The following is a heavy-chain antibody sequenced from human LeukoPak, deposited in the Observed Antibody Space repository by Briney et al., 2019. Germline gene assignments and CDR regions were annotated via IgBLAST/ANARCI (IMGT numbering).Heavy chain of an antibody. CDR1: GFAFSNYA. Sequence: GGSLRLSCAASGFAFSNYAMSWVRQTPEKGLEWVSAITDSGGDTYHADSVEGRFSISRDNSKNILYMQMNSLRVEDTAMYYCAKGSRSSRPYYFDFWGQGTLVTVSS. J-gene: IGHJ4*02. CDR2: ITDSGGDT. V-gene: IGHV3-23*01. D-gene: IGHD6-6*01. CDR3: AKGSRSSRPYYFDF.